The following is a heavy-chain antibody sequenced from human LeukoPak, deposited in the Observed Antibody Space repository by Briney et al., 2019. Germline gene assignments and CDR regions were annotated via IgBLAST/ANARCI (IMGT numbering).Heavy chain of an antibody. CDR1: GGSISSHY. V-gene: IGHV4-59*11. CDR3: ARTSTYYDFWSGYYTGYYYYYYYMDV. Sequence: KSSETLSLTCTVSGGSISSHYWSWIRQPPGKGLEWIGYIYYSGSTNYNPSLKSRVTISVDTPKNQFSLKLSSVTAADTAVYYCARTSTYYDFWSGYYTGYYYYYYYMDVWGKGTTVTVSS. CDR2: IYYSGST. D-gene: IGHD3-3*01. J-gene: IGHJ6*03.